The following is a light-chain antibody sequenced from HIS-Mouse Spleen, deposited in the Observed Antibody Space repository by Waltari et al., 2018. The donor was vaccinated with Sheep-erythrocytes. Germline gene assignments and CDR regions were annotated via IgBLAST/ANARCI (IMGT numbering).Light chain of an antibody. V-gene: IGKV4-1*01. J-gene: IGKJ4*01. CDR3: QQYYSTLLT. CDR1: QSVLYSSNNKNY. Sequence: DIVMTQSPDSLAVSLGEGATIHCKSSQSVLYSSNNKNYLAWYQQKPGQPPKLLIYWASTRESGVPDRFSGSGSGTDFTLTISSLQAEDVAVYYCQQYYSTLLTFGGGTKVEIK. CDR2: WAS.